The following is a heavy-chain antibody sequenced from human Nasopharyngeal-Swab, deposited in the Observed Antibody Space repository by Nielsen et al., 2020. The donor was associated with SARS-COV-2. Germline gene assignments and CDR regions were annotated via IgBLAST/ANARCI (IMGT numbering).Heavy chain of an antibody. J-gene: IGHJ5*02. CDR2: IKQDGSEK. Sequence: GESLKISCAASGFTFSSYWMSWVRQAPGKGLEWVANIKQDGSEKYYVDSVEGRLTISRDNAKNSLYLQMNSLRAEDTAVYYCARSAARSWFDPWGQGTLVTVSS. CDR3: ARSAARSWFDP. D-gene: IGHD6-6*01. CDR1: GFTFSSYW. V-gene: IGHV3-7*01.